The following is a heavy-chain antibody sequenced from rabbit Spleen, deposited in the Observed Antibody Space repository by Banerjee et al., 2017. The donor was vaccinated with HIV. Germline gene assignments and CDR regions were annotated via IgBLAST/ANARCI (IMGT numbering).Heavy chain of an antibody. V-gene: IGHV1S40*01. CDR1: GLDFSGDSY. CDR3: ARDAAGREDFNL. J-gene: IGHJ4*01. CDR2: IDIGGSDFT. D-gene: IGHD4-2*01. Sequence: QSLEESGGDLVKPGASLTLTCKASGLDFSGDSYDSYMCWIRQAPGKGLEWIACIDIGGSDFTYFASWAKGRFTISKTSSTTVTLQMTSLTAADTATYFCARDAAGREDFNLWGPGTLVTVS.